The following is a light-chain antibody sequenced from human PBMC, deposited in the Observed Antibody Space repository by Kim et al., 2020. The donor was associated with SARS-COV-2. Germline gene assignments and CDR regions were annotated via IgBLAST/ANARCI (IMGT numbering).Light chain of an antibody. CDR2: KAS. CDR3: QQYNSYPYT. CDR1: REISSW. V-gene: IGKV1-5*03. Sequence: SGSVGERVTITCRASREISSWLAWYQQRPGKAPKLLISKASVVQSGVPSRFSGSGFETDFTLTISSLQPDDSATYYCQQYNSYPYTFGQGTKLEIK. J-gene: IGKJ2*01.